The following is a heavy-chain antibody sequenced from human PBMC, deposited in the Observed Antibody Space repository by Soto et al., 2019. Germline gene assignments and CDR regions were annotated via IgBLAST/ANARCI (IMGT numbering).Heavy chain of an antibody. V-gene: IGHV1-3*01. J-gene: IGHJ4*02. CDR1: GYIFSTYT. D-gene: IGHD3-22*01. Sequence: ASVKVSCKASGYIFSTYTMHWVRQAPGQRLEWMGWINAANGNTKYSQNFRGRVTISRDTSAGTAYLELSSLRSEDTAVYYCARVSFETSGYADYWGQGTLVTVSS. CDR3: ARVSFETSGYADY. CDR2: INAANGNT.